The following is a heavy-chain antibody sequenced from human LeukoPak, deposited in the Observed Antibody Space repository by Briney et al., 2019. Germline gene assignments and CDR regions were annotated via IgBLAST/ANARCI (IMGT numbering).Heavy chain of an antibody. CDR1: GGSISSYY. CDR2: IYYSGST. V-gene: IGHV4-59*01. J-gene: IGHJ4*02. CDR3: ARGYSSGWRAKEFDY. Sequence: SETLSLTCTVSGGSISSYYWSWIRQPPGKGLEWIGYIYYSGSTNYNPSLKSRVTISVDTSKNQFSLKLSPVTAADTAVYYCARGYSSGWRAKEFDYWGQGTLVTVSS. D-gene: IGHD6-19*01.